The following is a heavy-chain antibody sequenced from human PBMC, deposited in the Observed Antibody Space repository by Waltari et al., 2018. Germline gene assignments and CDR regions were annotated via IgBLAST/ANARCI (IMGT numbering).Heavy chain of an antibody. CDR3: ARRENYNFWRDSFDV. Sequence: QQHLQESGPGLVKPSETLSPTCTVSGVSISRSNYYWGWIRQPPGKGLEWIGQISESGSTSYNPSLKSRVTISVDTSRNQISLNLYSVTAADAAVYYCARRENYNFWRDSFDVWGQGTVVTVSS. CDR1: GVSISRSNYY. J-gene: IGHJ3*01. CDR2: ISESGST. D-gene: IGHD3-3*01. V-gene: IGHV4-39*07.